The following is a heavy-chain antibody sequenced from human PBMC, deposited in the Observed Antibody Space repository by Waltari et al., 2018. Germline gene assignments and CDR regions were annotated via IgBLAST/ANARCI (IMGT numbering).Heavy chain of an antibody. CDR2: IYHSGST. CDR3: AKAPYYYYGMDV. J-gene: IGHJ6*02. V-gene: IGHV4-38-2*01. Sequence: QVQLQESGPGLVKPSETLSLTCAFSGYSLSSGYYWGWIRQPPGKGLEWIGSIYHSGSTYYNPSLKSRITISVDTSKNQFSLKLSSVTAADTAVYYCAKAPYYYYGMDVWGQGTTVTVSS. CDR1: GYSLSSGYY.